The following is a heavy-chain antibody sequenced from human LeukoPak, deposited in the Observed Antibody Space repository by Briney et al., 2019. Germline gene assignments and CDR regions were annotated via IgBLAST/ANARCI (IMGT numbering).Heavy chain of an antibody. CDR3: ARKHETSAFLLAF. J-gene: IGHJ4*02. CDR2: ISGSTVNT. V-gene: IGHV3-23*01. CDR1: GFTFSNYA. Sequence: PGGSLRLSCAASGFTFSNYAMSWVRQAPGKGLEWVSTISGSTVNTYYADSVKGPFTISRDNSKNTLYLQMNSLRAEDTAVYYCARKHETSAFLLAFWGQGTLVTVSS. D-gene: IGHD3-22*01.